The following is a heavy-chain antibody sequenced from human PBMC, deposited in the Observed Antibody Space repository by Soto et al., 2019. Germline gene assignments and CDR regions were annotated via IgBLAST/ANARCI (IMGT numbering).Heavy chain of an antibody. D-gene: IGHD6-13*01. CDR2: ISSSSSYI. CDR1: GFTFSSYS. CDR3: ARVARGGAAAFDAFDI. V-gene: IGHV3-21*01. Sequence: PGGSLRLSCAASGFTFSSYSINWVRQAPGKGLEWVSSISSSSSYIYYADSVKGRFTISRDNAKNSLYLQMNSLRAEDTAVYYCARVARGGAAAFDAFDIWGQGTMVTVSS. J-gene: IGHJ3*02.